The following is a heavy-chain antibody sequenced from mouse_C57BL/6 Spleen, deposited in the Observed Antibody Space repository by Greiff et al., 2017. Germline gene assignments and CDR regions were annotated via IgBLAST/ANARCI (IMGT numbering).Heavy chain of an antibody. D-gene: IGHD1-1*01. J-gene: IGHJ4*01. CDR3: ARGDYGSSDAMDY. CDR1: GYTFTSYW. V-gene: IGHV1-53*01. Sequence: QVQLQQPGTELVKPGASVKLSCKASGYTFTSYWMHWVKQRPGQGLEWIGNINPGNGGTNYNEKFKSKATLTVDTSSSTAYMQLSSLTSEDSAVYYCARGDYGSSDAMDYWGQGTSVTVSS. CDR2: INPGNGGT.